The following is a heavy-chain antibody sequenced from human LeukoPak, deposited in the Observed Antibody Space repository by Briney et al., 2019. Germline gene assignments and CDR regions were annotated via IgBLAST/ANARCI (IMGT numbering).Heavy chain of an antibody. CDR2: INPSGGST. CDR3: ARSRTTYYYDSSGYWGY. D-gene: IGHD3-22*01. CDR1: GYTFTSYY. V-gene: IGHV1-46*01. Sequence: GASVKVSCKASGYTFTSYYMHWVRQAPGQGLEWMGIINPSGGSTSYAQKFQGRVTMTRDTSTSTVYMELSSLRSEDTAVYYCARSRTTYYYDSSGYWGYWGQGTLVTVSS. J-gene: IGHJ4*02.